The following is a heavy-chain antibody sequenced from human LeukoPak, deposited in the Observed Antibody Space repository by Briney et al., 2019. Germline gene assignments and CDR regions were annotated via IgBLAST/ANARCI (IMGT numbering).Heavy chain of an antibody. V-gene: IGHV3-23*01. CDR2: ISGSGGST. J-gene: IGHJ4*02. D-gene: IGHD6-6*01. CDR1: GLTFSSYA. CDR3: AKDSSTPPLDYFDY. Sequence: GGSLRLSCAASGLTFSSYAMSWVRHAAGKGLGWVSAISGSGGSTHYADSVKGRFTISRDNSKNTLYLQMNSLRAEDTAVYYCAKDSSTPPLDYFDYWGQGTLVTVSS.